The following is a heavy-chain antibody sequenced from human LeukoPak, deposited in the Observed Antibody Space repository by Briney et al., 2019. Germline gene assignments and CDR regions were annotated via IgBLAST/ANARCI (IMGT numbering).Heavy chain of an antibody. D-gene: IGHD5-24*01. CDR2: ISYDGSNK. V-gene: IGHV3-30-3*01. CDR1: GFTFSSYA. CDR3: ARLQSRGLFDY. J-gene: IGHJ4*02. Sequence: GGSLRLSCTASGFTFSSYAMHWVRQAPGKGLEWVAVISYDGSNKYYADSVKGRFTISRDNSKNTLYLQMNSLRAEDTAVYYCARLQSRGLFDYWGQGTLVTVSS.